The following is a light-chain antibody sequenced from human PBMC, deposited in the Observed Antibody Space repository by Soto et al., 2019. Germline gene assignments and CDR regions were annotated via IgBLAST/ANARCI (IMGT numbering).Light chain of an antibody. J-gene: IGKJ4*01. Sequence: AIQLTQSPSSLSASVGDTVTITCQASQGIGNDLGWYQQKSGKAPKLLIYAASNLQSAVPSRFSGSGSGTDFTLTISGLQPEDVATYYCLQDNNYPLTFGGGTKVDIK. CDR3: LQDNNYPLT. V-gene: IGKV1-6*01. CDR2: AAS. CDR1: QGIGND.